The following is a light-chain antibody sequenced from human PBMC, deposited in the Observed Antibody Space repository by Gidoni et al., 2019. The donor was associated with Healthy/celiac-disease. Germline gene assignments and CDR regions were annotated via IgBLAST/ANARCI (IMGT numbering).Light chain of an antibody. CDR1: SSDVGGYNY. J-gene: IGLJ2*01. Sequence: QSDLTQPASVSGSPGQSLTISCTGTSSDVGGYNYASWYQQHPGKAPKLMIYDVSNRPSGVSNRFSGSKSGNTASLTISGLQAEDEADYYCSSYTSSSTPHVVFGGGTKLTVL. V-gene: IGLV2-14*01. CDR3: SSYTSSSTPHVV. CDR2: DVS.